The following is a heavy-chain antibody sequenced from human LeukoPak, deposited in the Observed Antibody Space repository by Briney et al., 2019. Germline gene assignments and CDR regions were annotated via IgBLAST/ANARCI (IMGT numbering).Heavy chain of an antibody. Sequence: GGSLRLSCAASGFTFSSYAMSWVRQAPGKGLEWVSAISGSGGSTYYADSVKGRFTISRDNSKNTLYLQMNSLRAEDTAVYYCAKMVHYYGSGSLNYWGQGTLVTVSS. V-gene: IGHV3-23*01. J-gene: IGHJ4*02. CDR3: AKMVHYYGSGSLNY. CDR1: GFTFSSYA. CDR2: ISGSGGST. D-gene: IGHD3-10*01.